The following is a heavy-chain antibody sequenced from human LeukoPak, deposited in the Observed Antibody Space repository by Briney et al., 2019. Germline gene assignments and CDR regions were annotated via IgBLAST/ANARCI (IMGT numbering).Heavy chain of an antibody. CDR3: AKDWGDLSFYFDY. CDR2: ISGSGGST. D-gene: IGHD3-16*01. J-gene: IGHJ4*02. V-gene: IGHV3-23*01. CDR1: GFTFSSYA. Sequence: PGGPLRLSCAASGFTFSSYAMSWVRQAPGKGLEWVSAISGSGGSTCYADSVKGRFTISRDNSKNTLYLQMNSLRAEDTAVYYCAKDWGDLSFYFDYWGQGTLVTVSS.